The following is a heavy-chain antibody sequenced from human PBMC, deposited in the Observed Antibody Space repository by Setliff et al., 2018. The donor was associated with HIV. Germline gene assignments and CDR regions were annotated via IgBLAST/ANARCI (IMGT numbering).Heavy chain of an antibody. D-gene: IGHD2-8*01. J-gene: IGHJ4*02. CDR1: GGSISSYY. CDR3: ASNLLLGYPHY. V-gene: IGHV4-4*07. CDR2: VSSRGDT. Sequence: SETLSLTCTVSGGSISSYYWSWIRQPAGKGLEWIGRVSSRGDTNYNPSLKSRVTMSVDTSKNQFSLKLTSVTAADTAVYYCASNLLLGYPHYWGQGTLVTVSS.